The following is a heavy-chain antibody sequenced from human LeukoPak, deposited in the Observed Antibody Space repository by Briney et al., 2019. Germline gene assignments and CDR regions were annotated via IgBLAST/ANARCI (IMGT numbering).Heavy chain of an antibody. CDR1: AFTFRDYS. D-gene: IGHD6-19*01. Sequence: PGASLRLSCVASAFTFRDYSMAWVRPLPGGGLEWVSAIARDDFTVYPDPLKGRFTISRDNSRNTLYPQMNTLRAEDTAVYYCVKERERGTDVADDFDFWGQGTLVTVSS. J-gene: IGHJ4*02. CDR2: IARDDFT. V-gene: IGHV3-23*01. CDR3: VKERERGTDVADDFDF.